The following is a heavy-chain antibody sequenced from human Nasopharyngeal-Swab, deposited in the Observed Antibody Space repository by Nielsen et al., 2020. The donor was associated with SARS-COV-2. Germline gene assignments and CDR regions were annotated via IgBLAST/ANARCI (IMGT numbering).Heavy chain of an antibody. CDR2: ISGSGDNR. CDR1: GFTFSSYA. Sequence: GESLKISCAASGFTFSSYATSWFRQVPGKELEWVSGISGSGDNRYYAASVKGRFTISRDNSKNTLYLQMNSLRAEDTAVYYCAKEGIVGGSPLLVCFDCWGQGTLVTVSS. CDR3: AKEGIVGGSPLLVCFDC. J-gene: IGHJ4*02. V-gene: IGHV3-23*01. D-gene: IGHD1-26*01.